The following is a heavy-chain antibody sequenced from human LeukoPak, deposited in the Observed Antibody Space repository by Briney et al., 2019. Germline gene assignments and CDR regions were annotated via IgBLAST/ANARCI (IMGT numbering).Heavy chain of an antibody. D-gene: IGHD3-22*01. V-gene: IGHV3-48*01. Sequence: GGSLRLSCVASGFTLSSYSMNWVRQAPGKGLEWVSYISSTSSPIYYWDSVKGRFTISRDNAKNSLYLQMNSLRAEDTAVYYCARSPYFYDSSGLHFDYWGQGILVTVSS. CDR2: ISSTSSPI. J-gene: IGHJ4*02. CDR3: ARSPYFYDSSGLHFDY. CDR1: GFTLSSYS.